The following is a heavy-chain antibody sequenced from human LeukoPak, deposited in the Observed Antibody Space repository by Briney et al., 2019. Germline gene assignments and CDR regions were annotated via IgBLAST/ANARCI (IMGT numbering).Heavy chain of an antibody. D-gene: IGHD6-19*01. V-gene: IGHV1-46*01. J-gene: IGHJ4*02. CDR3: ARDLAVAGTSSGALSY. Sequence: ASVKVSCKASGYTFTSYYMHSVRPAPGQGREWMGIINPSGGSTSYAQKFQGRVTMTRDTPTSTLYMELSSPRSEDTAVYYCARDLAVAGTSSGALSYWGQGTLVTVSS. CDR2: INPSGGST. CDR1: GYTFTSYY.